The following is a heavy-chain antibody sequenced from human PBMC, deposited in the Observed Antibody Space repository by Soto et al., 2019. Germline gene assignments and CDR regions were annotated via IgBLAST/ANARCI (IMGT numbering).Heavy chain of an antibody. V-gene: IGHV3-23*01. CDR2: ISGSGGST. D-gene: IGHD3-10*01. CDR3: AKGVWFGELSRYYYGMDV. CDR1: GFTFSSYA. J-gene: IGHJ6*02. Sequence: PGGSLRLSCAASGFTFSSYAMSWVRQAPGKGLEWVSAISGSGGSTYYADSVKGRFTISRDNSKNTLYLQMNSLRAGDTAVYYCAKGVWFGELSRYYYGMDVWGQGTTVTVS.